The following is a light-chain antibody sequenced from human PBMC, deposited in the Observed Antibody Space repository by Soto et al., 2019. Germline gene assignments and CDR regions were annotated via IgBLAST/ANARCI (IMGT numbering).Light chain of an antibody. CDR3: QQFNSL. CDR2: DAS. V-gene: IGKV4-1*01. J-gene: IGKJ5*01. Sequence: DIVMTQSPDSLAVSLGERATINCKSSQSVLYSSNNKNYLAWYQQKPGAPPKLLIYDASTLERGIPSRFSGRGSGTHFILTINNLQPEDFATYYCQQFNSLFGQGTRLEIK. CDR1: QSVLYSSNNKNY.